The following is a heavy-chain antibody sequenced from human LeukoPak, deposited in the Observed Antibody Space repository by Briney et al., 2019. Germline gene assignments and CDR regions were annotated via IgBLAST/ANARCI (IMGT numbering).Heavy chain of an antibody. Sequence: SQTLSLTCGISGDSVSSNIAAWNWIRQSPSRGLEWLGRTYYRSKWVTEYAVSVKSRVTINADTSNNQFSLHLSSVTPEDTAVYYCARDIDAGADFWGQGTLVTASS. J-gene: IGHJ4*02. CDR3: ARDIDAGADF. CDR2: TYYRSKWVT. D-gene: IGHD2-8*02. CDR1: GDSVSSNIAA. V-gene: IGHV6-1*01.